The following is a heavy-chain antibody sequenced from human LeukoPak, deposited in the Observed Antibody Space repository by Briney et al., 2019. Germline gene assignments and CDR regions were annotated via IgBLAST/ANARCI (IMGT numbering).Heavy chain of an antibody. CDR3: AKQLGYRSDGSCYFPY. Sequence: TGGSLRLSCAASGFTFSSSAMSWVRQAPGKGLEWVSAISNNGGYTYYADSVQGRFTISRDNSKSTLCLQMNSLRAEDTAVYYCAKQLGYRSDGSCYFPYWGQGTLVTVSS. CDR2: ISNNGGYT. V-gene: IGHV3-23*01. D-gene: IGHD2-15*01. J-gene: IGHJ4*02. CDR1: GFTFSSSA.